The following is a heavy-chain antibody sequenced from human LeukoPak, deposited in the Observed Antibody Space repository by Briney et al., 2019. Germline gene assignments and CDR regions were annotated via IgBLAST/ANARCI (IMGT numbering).Heavy chain of an antibody. CDR1: GYTFTGYY. Sequence: ASVKVSCKASGYTFTGYYMHWVRQAPGQGLEWTGWINPNSGGTNYAQKFQGRVTMTRDTSISTAYMELSRLRSDDTAVYYCARTGYCSGGSCLNWFDPWGQGTLVTVSS. J-gene: IGHJ5*02. D-gene: IGHD2-15*01. CDR3: ARTGYCSGGSCLNWFDP. V-gene: IGHV1-2*02. CDR2: INPNSGGT.